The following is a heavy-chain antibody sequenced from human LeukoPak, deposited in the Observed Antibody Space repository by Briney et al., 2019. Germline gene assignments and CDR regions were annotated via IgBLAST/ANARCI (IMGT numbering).Heavy chain of an antibody. Sequence: GESLKISCKGSGYSVTSYWIGRGRQMPGKGLEWRRLIYPGQSDTRYSPSFQGQVTISADKSISTAYLQWSSLTASDTAMYYCARLRAPNTYSKTTYYYYYYMDVWGKGTTVTVSS. CDR3: ARLRAPNTYSKTTYYYYYYMDV. CDR1: GYSVTSYW. D-gene: IGHD4-11*01. J-gene: IGHJ6*03. CDR2: IYPGQSDT. V-gene: IGHV5-51*01.